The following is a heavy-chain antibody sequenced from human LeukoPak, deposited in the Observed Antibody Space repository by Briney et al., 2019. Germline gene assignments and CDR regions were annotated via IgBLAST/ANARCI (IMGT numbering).Heavy chain of an antibody. V-gene: IGHV4-59*08. J-gene: IGHJ3*02. CDR3: ASSYYDSREAFDI. D-gene: IGHD3-22*01. CDR1: GGSISSYY. Sequence: SETLSLTCTVSGGSISSYYWSWIRQPPGKGLEWVGYIYYSGSTNYNPSLKSRVTISVDTSKNQFSLKLSSVTAADTAVYYCASSYYDSREAFDIWGQGTMVTVSS. CDR2: IYYSGST.